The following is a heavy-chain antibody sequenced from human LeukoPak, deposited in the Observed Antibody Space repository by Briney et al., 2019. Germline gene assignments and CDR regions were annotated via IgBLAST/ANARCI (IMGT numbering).Heavy chain of an antibody. CDR3: ASCSSTSCHNMDV. J-gene: IGHJ6*03. D-gene: IGHD2-2*02. Sequence: PSETLSLTCTVSGGSISSYYWSWIRQPAGKGLEWIGRIYTSGSTNYNPSLKSRVTISVDTSKNQFSLKLSSVTAADTAVYYCASCSSTSCHNMDVWGKGTTVTVSS. CDR2: IYTSGST. CDR1: GGSISSYY. V-gene: IGHV4-4*07.